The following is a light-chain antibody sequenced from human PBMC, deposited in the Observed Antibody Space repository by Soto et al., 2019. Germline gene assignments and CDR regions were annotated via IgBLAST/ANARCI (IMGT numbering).Light chain of an antibody. CDR1: SSNIGSNT. V-gene: IGLV1-44*01. CDR3: AAWDDSLNCYV. J-gene: IGLJ1*01. Sequence: QSVLTQPPSASGTPGQRVTISCSGSSSNIGSNTVNWYQQLPGTAPKLLIYSNNQRPSGVPDRFSGSKSGTSGSLAISGLQSEDEADYYCAAWDDSLNCYVFGTGTKVTVL. CDR2: SNN.